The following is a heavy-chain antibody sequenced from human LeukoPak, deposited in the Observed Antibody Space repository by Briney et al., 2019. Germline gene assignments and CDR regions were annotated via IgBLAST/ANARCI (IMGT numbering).Heavy chain of an antibody. D-gene: IGHD6-19*01. Sequence: PGGSLRLSCAASGFTFSNYRMSWVRQAPGKGLEWVANIKQDGSEKKYVDSVKGRFTISRDNAKSSLFLQMNSLRAEDTALYYCARDQDAYSSGWYGVVDFWGQGSPVTVSS. CDR2: IKQDGSEK. V-gene: IGHV3-7*05. J-gene: IGHJ4*02. CDR1: GFTFSNYR. CDR3: ARDQDAYSSGWYGVVDF.